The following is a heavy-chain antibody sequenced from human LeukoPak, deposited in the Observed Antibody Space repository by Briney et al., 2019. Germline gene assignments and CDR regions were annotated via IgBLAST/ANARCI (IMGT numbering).Heavy chain of an antibody. Sequence: SETLSLTCTVSGGSISSYYWSWIRQPAGKGLEWIGRIYTSGSTNYNPSLKSRVTMSVDTSKNQFSLKLSSVTAADTAVYYCARDLLLWFGELGSWFDPWGQGTLVTVSS. V-gene: IGHV4-4*07. CDR2: IYTSGST. CDR1: GGSISSYY. D-gene: IGHD3-10*01. CDR3: ARDLLLWFGELGSWFDP. J-gene: IGHJ5*02.